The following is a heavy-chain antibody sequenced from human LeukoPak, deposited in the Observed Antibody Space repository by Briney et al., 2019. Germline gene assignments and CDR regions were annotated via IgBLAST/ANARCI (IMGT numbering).Heavy chain of an antibody. V-gene: IGHV3-23*01. CDR3: AKASLCSSAACYAFDI. CDR1: GFTFSSHA. D-gene: IGHD3-16*01. J-gene: IGHJ3*02. CDR2: IRPSGGAT. Sequence: GGSLRLSCAASGFTFSSHAMSWVRQAPGKGPAWVSGIRPSGGATSYTDSVKGRFTISRDNSKNPLHLQMNSLGAEDTAIYYCAKASLCSSAACYAFDIWGQGTMVTVSS.